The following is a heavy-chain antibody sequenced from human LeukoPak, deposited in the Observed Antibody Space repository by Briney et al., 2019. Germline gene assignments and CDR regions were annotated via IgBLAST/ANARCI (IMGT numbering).Heavy chain of an antibody. D-gene: IGHD2-2*01. Sequence: ASAKVSCKASGYTFTGYSMHWVRQAPGQGLEWMGWINPNSGVTNYAQKFQGRVTMTRDTSISTAYMELSSLGSDDTAVYYCARVGVEGASCYDYWGQGTLVTVSS. J-gene: IGHJ4*02. CDR1: GYTFTGYS. CDR3: ARVGVEGASCYDY. V-gene: IGHV1-2*02. CDR2: INPNSGVT.